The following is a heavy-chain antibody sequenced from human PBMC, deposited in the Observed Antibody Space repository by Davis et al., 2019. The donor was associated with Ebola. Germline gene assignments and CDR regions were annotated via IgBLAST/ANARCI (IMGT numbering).Heavy chain of an antibody. CDR2: INAGNGNT. CDR1: GYTFTSYA. CDR3: AREAGSGWYSWFDP. D-gene: IGHD6-19*01. Sequence: AASVKVSCKASGYTFTSYAMHWVRQAPGQRLEWMGWINAGNGNTKYSQKFQGRVTITRDTSASTAYMELSSLRSEDTAVYYCAREAGSGWYSWFDPWGQGTLVTVSS. V-gene: IGHV1-3*01. J-gene: IGHJ5*02.